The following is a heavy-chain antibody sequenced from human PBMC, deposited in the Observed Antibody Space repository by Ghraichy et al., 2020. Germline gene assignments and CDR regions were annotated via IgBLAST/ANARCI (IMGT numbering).Heavy chain of an antibody. Sequence: SGPTLVHPTPPLTLPCTFSGFSLRTSGVGVGWIRQPPGKALEWLALIYWNDDKRYSPSLKSRLTITKDTSQNQVVLTMTNMDPVDTATYYCAHAAVADAFDIWGQGTMVTVSS. CDR1: GFSLRTSGVG. CDR3: AHAAVADAFDI. V-gene: IGHV2-5*01. D-gene: IGHD6-19*01. CDR2: IYWNDDK. J-gene: IGHJ3*02.